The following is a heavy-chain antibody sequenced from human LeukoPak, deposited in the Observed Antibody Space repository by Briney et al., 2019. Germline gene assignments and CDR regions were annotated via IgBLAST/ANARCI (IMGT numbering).Heavy chain of an antibody. CDR2: IVPVVGVA. CDR1: GGPFTSYA. Sequence: GASVNVSCKASGGPFTSYAFSWVRQAPGQGLERMGRIVPVVGVAYYAQKLQGRVTITADISTSTAYMELSSLTSDDTAVYYCARDNKGSGFYYGMDVWGQGTTVTVSS. CDR3: ARDNKGSGFYYGMDV. J-gene: IGHJ6*02. V-gene: IGHV1-69*04. D-gene: IGHD6-25*01.